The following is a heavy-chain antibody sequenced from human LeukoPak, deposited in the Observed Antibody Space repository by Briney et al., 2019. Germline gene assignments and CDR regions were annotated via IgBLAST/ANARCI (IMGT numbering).Heavy chain of an antibody. V-gene: IGHV1-69*06. CDR2: IIPIFGTA. D-gene: IGHD3-16*02. J-gene: IGHJ3*02. Sequence: VASVKVSCKASGGTFSSYAISWVRQAPGQGLEWMGGIIPIFGTANYAQKFQGRVTITADKSTSTAYMELSSLRSEDTAVYYCARDFDYVWGSYPRKHAFDIWGQGTMVTVSS. CDR1: GGTFSSYA. CDR3: ARDFDYVWGSYPRKHAFDI.